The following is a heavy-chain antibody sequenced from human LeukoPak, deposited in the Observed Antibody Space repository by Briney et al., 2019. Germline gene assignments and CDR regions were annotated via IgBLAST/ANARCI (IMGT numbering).Heavy chain of an antibody. CDR1: GFTFSSYS. Sequence: PGGSLRLSCAASGFTFSSYSMNWVRQAPGKGLEWVSSISSGSSYTYYGDSVKGRFTISRDNTKKSLYLQMNSLRAEDTAVYYCARDVQGSSWYLGHSDAFDIWGQGTMVTVSS. V-gene: IGHV3-21*01. CDR2: ISSGSSYT. D-gene: IGHD6-13*01. CDR3: ARDVQGSSWYLGHSDAFDI. J-gene: IGHJ3*02.